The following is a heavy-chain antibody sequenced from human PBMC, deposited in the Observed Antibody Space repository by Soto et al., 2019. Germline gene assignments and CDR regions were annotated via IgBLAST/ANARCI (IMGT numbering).Heavy chain of an antibody. CDR3: AKDIFGGYAFDI. CDR2: ISGSGGST. CDR1: GFTFSSYA. D-gene: IGHD3-3*02. Sequence: GSLRLSGAASGFTFSSYAMSWVRQAPGKGLEWVSAISGSGGSTYYADSVKGRFTISRDNSKNTLYLQMNSLRAEDTAVYYCAKDIFGGYAFDIWGQGTMVTVSS. J-gene: IGHJ3*02. V-gene: IGHV3-23*01.